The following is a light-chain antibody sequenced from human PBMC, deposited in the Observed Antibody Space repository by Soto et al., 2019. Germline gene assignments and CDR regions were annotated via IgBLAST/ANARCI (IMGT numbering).Light chain of an antibody. CDR1: SSDVGAYDY. Sequence: QSALTQPPSASGSPGQSVTISCTGTSSDVGAYDYVSWYQQHPGKAPKLMIYEINKRPSGVPDRFPGSKSGNTASLTVSGLQAEDEADYYCSSFAGSNNFPYVFGTGTKV. V-gene: IGLV2-8*01. CDR2: EIN. J-gene: IGLJ1*01. CDR3: SSFAGSNNFPYV.